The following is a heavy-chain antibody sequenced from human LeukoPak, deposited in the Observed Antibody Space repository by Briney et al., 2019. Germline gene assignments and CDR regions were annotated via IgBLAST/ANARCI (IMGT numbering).Heavy chain of an antibody. CDR3: AIRSKYYYGMDV. CDR2: INHSGST. J-gene: IGHJ6*02. CDR1: GGSFSGYY. D-gene: IGHD2-21*01. Sequence: SETLSLTCAVYGGSFSGYYWSWIRQPPGKGLEWIGEINHSGSTNYNPSLKSRVTISVDTSKNQFSLKLSSVTAADTAVYYCAIRSKYYYGMDVWGQGTTVTVSS. V-gene: IGHV4-34*01.